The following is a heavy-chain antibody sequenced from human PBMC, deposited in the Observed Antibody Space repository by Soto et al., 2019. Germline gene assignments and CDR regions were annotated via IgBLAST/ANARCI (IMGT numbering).Heavy chain of an antibody. V-gene: IGHV3-13*01. Sequence: GGSLRLSCAASGFTFSSYDMHWVRQATGKGLEWVSAIGTAGDTYYPGSVKGRFTISRENAKNSLYLQMNSLRAEDTAVYYCARDSRYDSSGDAFDIWGQGTMVTVSS. D-gene: IGHD3-22*01. CDR2: IGTAGDT. CDR3: ARDSRYDSSGDAFDI. J-gene: IGHJ3*02. CDR1: GFTFSSYD.